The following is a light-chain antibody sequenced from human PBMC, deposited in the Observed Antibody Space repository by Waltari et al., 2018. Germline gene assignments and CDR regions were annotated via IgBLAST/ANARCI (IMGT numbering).Light chain of an antibody. CDR3: QVWDTSTVV. J-gene: IGLJ2*01. CDR2: RDH. V-gene: IGLV3-9*02. Sequence: SYELTQPLTVSVALRQPGTIPCWGNNLDHTHLHWYQQKPGQASVLVIYRDHSRPSGIPDRFSASNSGNTATLTISRAQVGDEADFYCQVWDTSTVVFGGGTKLTVL. CDR1: NLDHTH.